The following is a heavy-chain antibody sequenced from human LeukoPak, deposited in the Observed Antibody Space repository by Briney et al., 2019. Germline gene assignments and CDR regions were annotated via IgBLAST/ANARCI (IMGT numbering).Heavy chain of an antibody. CDR3: SRGDYGGNTYYFDS. D-gene: IGHD4-23*01. J-gene: IGHJ4*02. Sequence: GGSLRLSCAASGFTFSRYWMSWVRQAPGKGPEWVANIKKDGSEKYYVDSVKGRFTISRDNAKNSLYLQINSLRAEDTALYYCSRGDYGGNTYYFDSWGQGTLVTVSS. V-gene: IGHV3-7*04. CDR1: GFTFSRYW. CDR2: IKKDGSEK.